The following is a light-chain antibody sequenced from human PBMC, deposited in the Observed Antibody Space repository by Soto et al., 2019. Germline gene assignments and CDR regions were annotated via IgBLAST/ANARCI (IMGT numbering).Light chain of an antibody. Sequence: QSVLRQPPSVSGAPGQTVTISCTGSNSNVGANYGVHWYQQLPGTAPKLLIYGNTNRPSGVPDRFSGSKSGTSASLAITGLQAEDEANYFCQSYDSSLSGHVVFGGGTKLTVL. CDR3: QSYDSSLSGHVV. V-gene: IGLV1-40*01. CDR2: GNT. CDR1: NSNVGANYG. J-gene: IGLJ2*01.